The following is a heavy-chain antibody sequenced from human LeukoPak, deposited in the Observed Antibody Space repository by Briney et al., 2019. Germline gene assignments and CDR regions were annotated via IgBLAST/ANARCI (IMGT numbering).Heavy chain of an antibody. V-gene: IGHV3-21*01. Sequence: GGSLRLSCAASGFNFSSYSMNWVRQAPGKGLEWVSSISSSSSYIYYADSVKGRFTISRDNAKNSLYLQMNSLTAEDTAVYYCARVILYYYDSSHGAFDIWGQGTMVTVSS. CDR3: ARVILYYYDSSHGAFDI. CDR1: GFNFSSYS. J-gene: IGHJ3*02. CDR2: ISSSSSYI. D-gene: IGHD3-22*01.